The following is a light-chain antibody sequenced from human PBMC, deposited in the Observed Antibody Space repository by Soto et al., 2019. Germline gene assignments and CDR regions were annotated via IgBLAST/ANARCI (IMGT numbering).Light chain of an antibody. J-gene: IGKJ1*01. CDR3: QQYNNWPPS. V-gene: IGKV3-15*01. Sequence: EIAMTQSPAPLSLSAGEGAPVSFMASKSVSSNLDWYQQKPGQSPRLLIYVASTRATGIPARFSGSGSGTEFTLTISSLQSEDFAVYYCQQYNNWPPSFGQGTKVDIK. CDR1: KSVSSN. CDR2: VAS.